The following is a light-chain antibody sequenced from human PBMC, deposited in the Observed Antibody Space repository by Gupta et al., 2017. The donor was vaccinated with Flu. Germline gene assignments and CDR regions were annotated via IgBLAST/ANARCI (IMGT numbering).Light chain of an antibody. CDR3: GTWDSSLSAKV. V-gene: IGLV1-51*01. J-gene: IGLJ3*02. CDR2: DNN. Sequence: SVLSLPPSVSVAPGQKATISSSGSSSNIGNNYVSWYQQLPGTAPTLLIYDNNKRPSGIPDGFSGSKSGTSATLGITELQTGDEADYYCGTWDSSLSAKVFGGGTKLTVL. CDR1: SSNIGNNY.